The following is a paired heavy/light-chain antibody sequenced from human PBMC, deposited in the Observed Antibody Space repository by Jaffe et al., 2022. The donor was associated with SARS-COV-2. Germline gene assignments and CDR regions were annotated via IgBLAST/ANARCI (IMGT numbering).Light chain of an antibody. V-gene: IGLV2-14*03. J-gene: IGLJ3*02. CDR1: SSDVGAYNY. CDR3: SSYTTYNTLV. Sequence: QSALTQPASVSGSPGQSITISCTGTSSDVGAYNYVSWYQLHPGKAPKLIIHDVSNRPSGVSNRFSGSKSGTTASLTISGLQAEDEADYYCSSYTTYNTLVFGGGTKLTVL. CDR2: DVS.
Heavy chain of an antibody. V-gene: IGHV3-33*01. D-gene: IGHD3-3*01. CDR2: IWFDGSLK. J-gene: IGHJ3*02. Sequence: QVQLVESGGGVVQPGTSVRLSCAASGFTFSSYAMNWVRQAPGRGLEWVAIIWFDGSLKYYADSVKGRFTISRDNSKNTLYLQMNGLRAEDTSVYFCARGTSGYYSVFDIWGQGTMVTVSS. CDR3: ARGTSGYYSVFDI. CDR1: GFTFSSYA.